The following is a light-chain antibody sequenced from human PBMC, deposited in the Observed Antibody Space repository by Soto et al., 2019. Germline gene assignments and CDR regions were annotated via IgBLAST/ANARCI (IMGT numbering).Light chain of an antibody. J-gene: IGKJ2*01. Sequence: DIHTTHSPTTLSASVVDRVTITCRASQGSSVWLALHQQKPGTAPKLLIYKASTLQSGVPSRFRGSGCGTEFTLTISSLQPDDVATYYCQQYSTYSPYTFGQGTKVDIK. CDR1: QGSSVW. CDR2: KAS. CDR3: QQYSTYSPYT. V-gene: IGKV1-5*03.